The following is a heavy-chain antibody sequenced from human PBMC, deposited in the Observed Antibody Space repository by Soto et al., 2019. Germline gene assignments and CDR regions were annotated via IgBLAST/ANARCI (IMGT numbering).Heavy chain of an antibody. V-gene: IGHV3-7*03. CDR2: IKQDGSEK. D-gene: IGHD3-16*01. CDR1: EFTFSRYW. CDR3: ARDGGNYFDY. Sequence: RRLSCTASEFTFSRYWMSWVRQAPGKGLEWVASIKQDGSEKYYVDSVKGRFSISRDNAKNSLHLQMNSLRAEDTAVYYCARDGGNYFDYWGQGTLVTVSS. J-gene: IGHJ4*02.